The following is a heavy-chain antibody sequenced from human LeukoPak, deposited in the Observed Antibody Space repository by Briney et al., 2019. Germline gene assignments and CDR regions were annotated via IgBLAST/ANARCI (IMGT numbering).Heavy chain of an antibody. Sequence: SGTLSLTCTVSGDSINSLDLWSWVRQPPGKGLEWIGEMYLSGTTHSNPSVKSRVTISIDKSKNQFSLKLSSVTAADTAVYYCARVLTYSSADYWGQGTLVTVSS. D-gene: IGHD6-19*01. J-gene: IGHJ4*02. CDR1: GDSINSLDL. CDR3: ARVLTYSSADY. CDR2: MYLSGTT. V-gene: IGHV4-4*02.